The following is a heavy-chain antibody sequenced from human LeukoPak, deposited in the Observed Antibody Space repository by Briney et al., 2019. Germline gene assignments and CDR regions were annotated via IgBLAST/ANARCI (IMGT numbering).Heavy chain of an antibody. V-gene: IGHV4-59*01. CDR3: ASSKYSTLMDV. Sequence: PSETLSLTCTVSGGSISSYYWSWIRQPPGKGLEWIGYIYYSGSTNYNPSLKSRVTISVDTSKNQFSLKLSSVTAADTAVYYCASSKYSTLMDVWGQGTTVTVSS. J-gene: IGHJ6*02. CDR1: GGSISSYY. CDR2: IYYSGST. D-gene: IGHD6-6*01.